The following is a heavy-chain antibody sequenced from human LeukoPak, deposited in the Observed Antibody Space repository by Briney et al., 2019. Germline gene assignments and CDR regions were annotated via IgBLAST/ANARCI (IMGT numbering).Heavy chain of an antibody. CDR1: GFTFSSYS. J-gene: IGHJ3*02. CDR3: ASQPSYGGNSHAFDI. CDR2: ISSSSSYI. D-gene: IGHD4-23*01. Sequence: PGGSLRLSCAASGFTFSSYSMNWVRQAPGKGLEWVSSISSSSSYIYYADSVKGRFTISRDNAKNSLYLQMNSLRAEDTAVYYCASQPSYGGNSHAFDIWGQGTMVTVSS. V-gene: IGHV3-21*01.